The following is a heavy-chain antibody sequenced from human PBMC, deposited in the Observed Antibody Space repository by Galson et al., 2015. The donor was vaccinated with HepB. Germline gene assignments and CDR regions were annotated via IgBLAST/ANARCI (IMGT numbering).Heavy chain of an antibody. Sequence: SVKVSCKGSGYTFTSYGMHWVRQAPGQRLEWMGWINAGNGNTKYSQRFQGRVTIARDTSASTAYMQLSSLTSEDTAVFYCAREEARLGYGMDVWGQGTTVTVSS. J-gene: IGHJ6*02. V-gene: IGHV1-3*01. D-gene: IGHD3-16*01. CDR2: INAGNGNT. CDR1: GYTFTSYG. CDR3: AREEARLGYGMDV.